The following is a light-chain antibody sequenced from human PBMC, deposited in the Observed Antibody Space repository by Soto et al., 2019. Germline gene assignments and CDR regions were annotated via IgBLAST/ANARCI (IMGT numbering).Light chain of an antibody. J-gene: IGKJ4*01. V-gene: IGKV3-15*01. CDR2: DAS. CDR3: QQYHNWLT. CDR1: QSVNSRY. Sequence: TQSPGTTSLSPGARATLSSRASQSVNSRYIALYQQKPGKAPRLLIYDASTRATGIPARFSGSGSGTEFTLTISSLQSEDFAVYYCQQYHNWLTFGGGTKVDIK.